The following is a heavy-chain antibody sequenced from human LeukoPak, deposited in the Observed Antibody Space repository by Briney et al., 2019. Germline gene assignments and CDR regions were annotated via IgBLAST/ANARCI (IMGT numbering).Heavy chain of an antibody. CDR3: ARDAGIAAAGTPGY. V-gene: IGHV4-39*07. J-gene: IGHJ4*02. Sequence: PSQTLSLTCTVSGDSISSSTYYWGWIRQPPGKGLEWIGNIYHDGSTYYNPSLKSRVTISVDKSKNQFSLKLSSVTAADTAVYYCARDAGIAAAGTPGYWGQGTLVTVSS. CDR1: GDSISSSTYY. D-gene: IGHD6-13*01. CDR2: IYHDGST.